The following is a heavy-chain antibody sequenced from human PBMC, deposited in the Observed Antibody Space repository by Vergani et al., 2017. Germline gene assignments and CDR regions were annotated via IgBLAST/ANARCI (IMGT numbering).Heavy chain of an antibody. CDR3: AKEYTGIGTDAFDI. Sequence: EVQLLESGGGLVQPGGSLRLSCAASGFTFSSYAMSWVRQAPGKGLEWVSAVSCSSGSTYYADSVKGRFTLSRDNSKNTLYLQMNTLRAEDTAVYYCAKEYTGIGTDAFDIWGQGTMVTVSS. D-gene: IGHD3-10*01. J-gene: IGHJ3*02. V-gene: IGHV3-23*01. CDR1: GFTFSSYA. CDR2: VSCSSGST.